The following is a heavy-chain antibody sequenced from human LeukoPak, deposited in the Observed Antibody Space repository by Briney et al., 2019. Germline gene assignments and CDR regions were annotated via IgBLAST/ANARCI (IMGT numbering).Heavy chain of an antibody. J-gene: IGHJ4*02. CDR1: GYSISSGYY. Sequence: SETLSLTCTVSGYSISSGYYWGWIRQPPGKGLEWIGSIYHSGSTYYNPSLKSRVTISVDTSKNQFSLKLSSVTAADTAVYYCARTWERDYYFDYWGQGTLVTVSS. CDR2: IYHSGST. CDR3: ARTWERDYYFDY. D-gene: IGHD1-26*01. V-gene: IGHV4-38-2*02.